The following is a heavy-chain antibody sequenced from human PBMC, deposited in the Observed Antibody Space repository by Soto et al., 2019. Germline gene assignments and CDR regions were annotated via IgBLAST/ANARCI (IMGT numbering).Heavy chain of an antibody. J-gene: IGHJ5*02. D-gene: IGHD2-15*01. CDR3: AREMVVAAGVWFDP. CDR1: GGSISSYY. V-gene: IGHV4-59*01. Sequence: PLETLSLTCTVSGGSISSYYWSWIRQPPGKGLEWIGYIYYSGSTNYNPSLKSRVTISVDTSKNQFSLKLSSVTAADTAVYYCAREMVVAAGVWFDPWGQGTLVTVSS. CDR2: IYYSGST.